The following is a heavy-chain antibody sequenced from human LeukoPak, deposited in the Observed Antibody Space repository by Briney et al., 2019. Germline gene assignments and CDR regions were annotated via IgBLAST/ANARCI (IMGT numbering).Heavy chain of an antibody. CDR2: ISAYNGDT. CDR1: GYIFGKHG. CDR3: ARDPSNSSGWRTWFDP. D-gene: IGHD6-19*01. J-gene: IGHJ5*02. Sequence: ASVKVSCKASGYIFGKHGISWVGQAPGQGLEWMGWISAYNGDTNQAQKFQGRLTMTKDTSTSTAYMELGSLRSDDTAVYYCARDPSNSSGWRTWFDPWGQGTLVTVSS. V-gene: IGHV1-18*01.